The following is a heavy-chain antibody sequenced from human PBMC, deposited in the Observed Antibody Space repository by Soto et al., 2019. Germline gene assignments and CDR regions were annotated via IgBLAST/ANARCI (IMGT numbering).Heavy chain of an antibody. CDR2: INPNSGGT. CDR1: GYTFTGYY. D-gene: IGHD3-22*01. Sequence: GASVKVSCKASGYTFTGYYMHWVRQAPGQGLEWMGWINPNSGGTNYAQKFQGWVTMTRDTSISTAYMELSRLRSDDTAVYYCARAETYYYDSSGYYYLYYFDYWGQGTSVIVSS. J-gene: IGHJ4*03. V-gene: IGHV1-2*04. CDR3: ARAETYYYDSSGYYYLYYFDY.